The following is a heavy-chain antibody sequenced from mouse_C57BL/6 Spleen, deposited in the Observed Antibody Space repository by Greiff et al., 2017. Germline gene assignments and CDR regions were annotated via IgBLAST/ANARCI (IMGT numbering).Heavy chain of an antibody. Sequence: EVQLVESGGGLVQPGGSLSLSCAASGFTFTDYYMSWVRQPPGKALEWLGFIRNKANGYTTEYSASVKGRFTISRDNSQSILYLQMNALGAEDSATYYCARYLGGYGFAYWGQGTLVTVSA. CDR3: ARYLGGYGFAY. D-gene: IGHD2-2*01. CDR1: GFTFTDYY. V-gene: IGHV7-3*01. CDR2: IRNKANGYTT. J-gene: IGHJ3*01.